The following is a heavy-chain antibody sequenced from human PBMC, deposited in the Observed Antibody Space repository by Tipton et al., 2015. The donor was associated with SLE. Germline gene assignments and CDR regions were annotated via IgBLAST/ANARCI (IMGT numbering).Heavy chain of an antibody. Sequence: GLVKPSETLSLTCTVSGGSISSYYWSWIRQPPGKGPEWIGYIYHNGSTNYNSYLKSRVTISVDRSKNQFSLRLSSVTAADTAMYYCARDADGFSSGYFHHWGQGTLVSVSS. CDR2: IYHNGST. CDR3: ARDADGFSSGYFHH. J-gene: IGHJ1*01. V-gene: IGHV4-59*01. D-gene: IGHD6-19*01. CDR1: GGSISSYY.